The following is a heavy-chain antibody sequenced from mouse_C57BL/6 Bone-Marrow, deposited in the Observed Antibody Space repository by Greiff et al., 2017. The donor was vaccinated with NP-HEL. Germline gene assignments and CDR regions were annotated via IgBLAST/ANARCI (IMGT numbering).Heavy chain of an antibody. V-gene: IGHV1-7*01. Sequence: VQLQQSGAELAKPGASVKLSCKASGYTFTSYWMHWVKQRPGQGLEWIGNINPSSGYTKYTQKFKDKATLTADKSSSTAYLQLSSLTYEDSTVYYSARPPYYSNCGFDYGGQGTTLTVSA. J-gene: IGHJ2*01. D-gene: IGHD2-5*01. CDR3: ARPPYYSNCGFDY. CDR1: GYTFTSYW. CDR2: INPSSGYT.